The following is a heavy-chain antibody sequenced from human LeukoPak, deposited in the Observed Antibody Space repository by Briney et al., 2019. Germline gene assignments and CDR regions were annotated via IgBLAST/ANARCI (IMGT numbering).Heavy chain of an antibody. D-gene: IGHD3-10*01. CDR2: IYSGGST. J-gene: IGHJ5*02. CDR3: ARGGNYYGSGSYYDNWFDP. Sequence: GGSLRLSCAASGFTVSSNYRSWVRQAPGKGLEWVSVIYSGGSTYYADSVKGRFTISRDNSKNTLYLQMNSLRAEDTAVYYCARGGNYYGSGSYYDNWFDPWGQGTLVTVSS. CDR1: GFTVSSNY. V-gene: IGHV3-66*01.